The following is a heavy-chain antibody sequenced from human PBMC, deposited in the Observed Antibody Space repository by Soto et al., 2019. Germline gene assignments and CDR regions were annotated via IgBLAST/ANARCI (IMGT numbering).Heavy chain of an antibody. J-gene: IGHJ6*02. D-gene: IGHD2-21*01. CDR2: IYAGDSET. CDR1: GYTFTSYW. V-gene: IGHV5-51*01. Sequence: PGESLKISCKGSGYTFTSYWIGWVRQMPGKGLEWMGIIYAGDSETRYSPSFQGQLTISADKSISTVYLQWSSLKASDTAMYYCARHTERVVNATTTGMDVWGQETTVTVSS. CDR3: ARHTERVVNATTTGMDV.